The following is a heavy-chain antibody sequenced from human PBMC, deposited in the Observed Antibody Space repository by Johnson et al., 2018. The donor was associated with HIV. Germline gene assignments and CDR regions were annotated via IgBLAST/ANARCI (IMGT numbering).Heavy chain of an antibody. D-gene: IGHD6-19*01. J-gene: IGHJ3*02. V-gene: IGHV3-53*01. Sequence: VQLVESGGGLIQPGGSLRLSCAASGFSVTRNDMNWVRQAPGKGLEWVSVVYRDGNTKYADSVKGRFSISIDNAKNTVDLQLNSLRAEDTAVDYCARDVRQGEGRWLVHAFDIWGQGTMVTVSS. CDR1: GFSVTRND. CDR3: ARDVRQGEGRWLVHAFDI. CDR2: VYRDGNT.